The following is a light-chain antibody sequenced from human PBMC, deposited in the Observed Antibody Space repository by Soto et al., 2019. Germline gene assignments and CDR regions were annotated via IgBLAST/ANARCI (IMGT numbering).Light chain of an antibody. V-gene: IGKV2-30*01. J-gene: IGKJ1*01. CDR2: RAS. CDR3: MQATHWPPT. CDR1: QSVVFSDGNAY. Sequence: DVVMTQSPLSLPVTLGQPASISCKSSQSVVFSDGNAYLNWFQQRPGQSPRRLIYRASNRDSGVPDRFSGSWSGTDFRLQINGVEAEDVGAYYCMQATHWPPTFGRGIRVEIK.